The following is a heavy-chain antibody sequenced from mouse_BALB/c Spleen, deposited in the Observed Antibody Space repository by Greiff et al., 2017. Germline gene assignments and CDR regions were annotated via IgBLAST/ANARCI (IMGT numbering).Heavy chain of an antibody. V-gene: IGHV2-9*02. Sequence: LQLVESGPGLVAPSQSLSITCTVSGFSLTSYGVHWVRQPPGKGLEWLGVIWAGGSTNYNSALMSRLSISKDNSKSQVFLKMNSLQTDDTAMYYCARDQRYGHYFDYWGQGTTLTVSS. CDR3: ARDQRYGHYFDY. CDR1: GFSLTSYG. J-gene: IGHJ2*01. D-gene: IGHD2-14*01. CDR2: IWAGGST.